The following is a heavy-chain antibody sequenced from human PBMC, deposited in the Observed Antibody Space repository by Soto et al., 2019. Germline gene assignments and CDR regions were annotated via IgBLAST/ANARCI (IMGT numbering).Heavy chain of an antibody. D-gene: IGHD6-6*01. V-gene: IGHV4-31*02. Sequence: SETLSLTCTVSGGSISSGGYYWSWIRRHRGKGLEWIGYIYYSGSTYYNPSLKSRVTISVATSKNQFSLKLSSVTAADTAVYYCASRRAARPGGLDYWGQGTLVTVSS. J-gene: IGHJ4*02. CDR2: IYYSGST. CDR1: GGSISSGGYY. CDR3: ASRRAARPGGLDY.